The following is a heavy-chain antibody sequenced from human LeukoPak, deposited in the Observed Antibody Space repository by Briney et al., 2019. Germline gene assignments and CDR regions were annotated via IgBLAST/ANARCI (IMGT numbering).Heavy chain of an antibody. CDR2: ISWNSDSI. CDR1: GFTFGDYA. CDR3: AKGSIVVVPAATIRGPNYYYMDV. Sequence: HPGRSLRLSCAASGFTFGDYAMHWVRQAPGKGLEWVSGISWNSDSIGYADSVKGRFTISRDNAKNSLYLQMNSRRAEDTAVYYCAKGSIVVVPAATIRGPNYYYMDVWGKGTTVTVSS. D-gene: IGHD2-2*01. J-gene: IGHJ6*03. V-gene: IGHV3-9*01.